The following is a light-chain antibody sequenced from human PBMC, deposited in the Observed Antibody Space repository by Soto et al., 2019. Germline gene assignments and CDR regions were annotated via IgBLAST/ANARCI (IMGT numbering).Light chain of an antibody. CDR3: QQYAGYSRT. J-gene: IGKJ1*01. CDR1: QSINNW. CDR2: KAS. Sequence: DVQMTQSPSTLSASVGDRVTITCRASQSINNWLAWYQQRPGKAPKLLIYKASTLETGVPSRFSGSGSWTEFTLTISSLQPDDFATYYCQQYAGYSRTFGQGTKVEIK. V-gene: IGKV1-5*03.